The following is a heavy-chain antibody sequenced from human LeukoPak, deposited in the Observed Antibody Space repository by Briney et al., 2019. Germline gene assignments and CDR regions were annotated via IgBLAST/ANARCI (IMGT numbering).Heavy chain of an antibody. V-gene: IGHV3-33*01. Sequence: GGSLRLSCAASGFTFSSYGMHWVRQAPGKGLEWVAVIWYDGSNKYYADSVKGRFTISRDNSKNTLYLQMNSLRAEDTAVYYCARNRAKRWPQEYYFDYWGQGTLVTVSS. CDR2: IWYDGSNK. CDR3: ARNRAKRWPQEYYFDY. CDR1: GFTFSSYG. J-gene: IGHJ4*02.